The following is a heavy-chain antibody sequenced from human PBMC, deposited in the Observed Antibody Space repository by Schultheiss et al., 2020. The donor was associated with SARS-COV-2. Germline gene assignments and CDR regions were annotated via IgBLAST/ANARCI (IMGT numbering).Heavy chain of an antibody. D-gene: IGHD2-2*02. CDR3: ARLGCSSTSCYTTDY. J-gene: IGHJ4*02. CDR2: ISSSSSYI. CDR1: GFTFSTYN. Sequence: GESLKISCAASGFTFSTYNMNWVRQAPGRGLEWVSYISSSSSYIYHADSVKGRFTISRDNSRNTLYLQMNSLRAEDTAVYYCARLGCSSTSCYTTDYWGQGTLVTVSS. V-gene: IGHV3-21*05.